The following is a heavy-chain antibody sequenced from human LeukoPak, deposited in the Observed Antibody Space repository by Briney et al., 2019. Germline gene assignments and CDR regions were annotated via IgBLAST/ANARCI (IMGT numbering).Heavy chain of an antibody. V-gene: IGHV1-2*02. Sequence: ASVKVSCKASGYTFTGYYRHWVRQAPGQGLEWMGWINPNSGGTNYAQKFQGRVTMTRDTSISTAYMELSRLRSDDTAVYYCARDHCSCTRCYDYWGQGTLVTVSS. CDR2: INPNSGGT. D-gene: IGHD2-2*01. J-gene: IGHJ4*02. CDR1: GYTFTGYY. CDR3: ARDHCSCTRCYDY.